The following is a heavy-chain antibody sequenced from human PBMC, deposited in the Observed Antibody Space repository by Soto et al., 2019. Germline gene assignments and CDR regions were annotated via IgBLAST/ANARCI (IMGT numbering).Heavy chain of an antibody. D-gene: IGHD3-22*01. V-gene: IGHV2-5*01. J-gene: IGHJ3*02. Sequence: QITLKESGPTLVKPTQTLTLTCTFSGFSVSTSGVGVGWIRQPPGKGLEWLALIYWNDDKRYSPSLRSRLTIAKDTSKNQVVLTMTNMDPVDTATYYCAHRKIDYSDRGSGYYYVDAFDIWGQGTMVTVSS. CDR3: AHRKIDYSDRGSGYYYVDAFDI. CDR1: GFSVSTSGVG. CDR2: IYWNDDK.